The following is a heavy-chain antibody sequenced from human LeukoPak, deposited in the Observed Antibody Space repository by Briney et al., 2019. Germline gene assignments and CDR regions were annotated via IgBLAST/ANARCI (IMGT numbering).Heavy chain of an antibody. Sequence: AASVKVSCKASGYTFTSYGISWVRQAPGQGLEWMGWISAYNGNTNYAQKLQGRVTMTTDTSTSTAYMELRSLRSDDTAVYYCARDRIGLTLNDAFDIWGQGTMVTVSS. V-gene: IGHV1-18*01. CDR2: ISAYNGNT. CDR3: ARDRIGLTLNDAFDI. J-gene: IGHJ3*02. CDR1: GYTFTSYG. D-gene: IGHD1-14*01.